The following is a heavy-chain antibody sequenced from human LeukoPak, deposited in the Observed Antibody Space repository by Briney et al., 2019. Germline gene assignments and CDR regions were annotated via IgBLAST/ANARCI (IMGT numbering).Heavy chain of an antibody. D-gene: IGHD3-10*01. CDR2: ISGSGGST. CDR3: AKDIGVYGSGSPNDFDL. V-gene: IGHV3-23*01. J-gene: IGHJ2*01. Sequence: GGSLRLSCAASGFTFSSYAMSWVRQAPGKGLEWVSGISGSGGSTYYADSVKGRFTISRDNSKNTLYLQMNSLRAEDTAVYYCAKDIGVYGSGSPNDFDLWGRGTLVTVSS. CDR1: GFTFSSYA.